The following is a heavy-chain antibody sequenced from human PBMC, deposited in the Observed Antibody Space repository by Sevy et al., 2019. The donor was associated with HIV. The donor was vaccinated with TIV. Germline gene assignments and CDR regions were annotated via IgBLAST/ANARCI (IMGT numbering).Heavy chain of an antibody. CDR1: GGSISPYY. D-gene: IGHD3-3*01. V-gene: IGHV4-59*01. CDR3: ARQGGVVDYGMDV. CDR2: FYYTGST. J-gene: IGHJ6*02. Sequence: SETLSLTCTVSGGSISPYYWSWIRQPPGKGLEWVGYFYYTGSTNYNPSLEGRATISVDASKNQFFLKLTSVTAADTAVYYCARQGGVVDYGMDVWCQGTTVTVSS.